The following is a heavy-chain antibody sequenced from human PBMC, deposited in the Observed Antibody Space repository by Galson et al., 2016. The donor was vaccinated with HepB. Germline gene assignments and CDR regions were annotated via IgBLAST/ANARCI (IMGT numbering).Heavy chain of an antibody. D-gene: IGHD2-21*02. CDR2: LSSDGSNK. CDR1: GFTFNNYA. J-gene: IGHJ4*02. CDR3: AKDAIQGCGRDCYTDF. V-gene: IGHV3-30*18. Sequence: SLRLSCAASGFTFNNYAIHWVRLAPGKGLEWVAVLSSDGSNKYYVDSVKGRFTISRDNSKNTLYLQMNRLRAEDTAVYFCAKDAIQGCGRDCYTDFWGQGTLVTVSS.